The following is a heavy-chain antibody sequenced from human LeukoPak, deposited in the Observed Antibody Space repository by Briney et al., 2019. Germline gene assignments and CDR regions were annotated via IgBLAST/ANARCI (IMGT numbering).Heavy chain of an antibody. D-gene: IGHD3-22*01. Sequence: PSETLSLTCTVSGGSISSYYWSWIRQPPGKGLEWIGYIYYSGSTNYNPSLKSRVTMSVDTSKNQFSLKLSSVTAADTAVYYCARDGGSSGYYYSWGQGTLVTVSS. V-gene: IGHV4-59*01. J-gene: IGHJ4*02. CDR2: IYYSGST. CDR3: ARDGGSSGYYYS. CDR1: GGSISSYY.